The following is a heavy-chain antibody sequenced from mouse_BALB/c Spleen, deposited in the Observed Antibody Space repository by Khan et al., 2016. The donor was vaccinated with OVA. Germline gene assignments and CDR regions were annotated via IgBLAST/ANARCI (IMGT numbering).Heavy chain of an antibody. J-gene: IGHJ2*01. CDR2: IGSDSSTI. CDR1: GFTFSGFG. V-gene: IGHV5-17*02. D-gene: IGHD2-3*01. Sequence: EVELVESGGGLVQPGGSRKLSCAASGFTFSGFGMHWVRQAPEKGLEWVAFIGSDSSTIYYADTVKGRFTISRDNPKKTLFLQMTSLRSEDTAMYFCARTGYYYFDYWGQGTPLTVSS. CDR3: ARTGYYYFDY.